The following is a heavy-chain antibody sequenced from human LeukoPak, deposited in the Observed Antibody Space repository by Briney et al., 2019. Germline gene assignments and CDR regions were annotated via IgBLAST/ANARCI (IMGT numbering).Heavy chain of an antibody. CDR2: ISSSSSYI. D-gene: IGHD3-10*01. J-gene: IGHJ5*02. Sequence: GGSLRLSCAASGFTFSSYSMNWVRQAPGKGLEWVSSISSSSSYIYYADSVKGRFAISRDNAKNSLYLQMNSLRAEDTAVYYCARDLMVRGRFGFDPWGQGTLVTVSS. V-gene: IGHV3-21*01. CDR3: ARDLMVRGRFGFDP. CDR1: GFTFSSYS.